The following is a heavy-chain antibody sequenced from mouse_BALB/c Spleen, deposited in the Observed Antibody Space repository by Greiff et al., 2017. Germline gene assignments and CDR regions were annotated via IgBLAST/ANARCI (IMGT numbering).Heavy chain of an antibody. V-gene: IGHV10-1*02. CDR3: VRITTSGAY. Sequence: VQLKESGGGLVQPKGSLKLSCAASGFTFNTYAMNWVRQAPGKGLEWVARIRSKSNNYATYYADSVKDRFTISRDDSQSMLYLQMNNLKTEDTAMYYCVRITTSGAYWGQGTLVTVSA. CDR1: GFTFNTYA. CDR2: IRSKSNNYAT. D-gene: IGHD1-1*01. J-gene: IGHJ3*01.